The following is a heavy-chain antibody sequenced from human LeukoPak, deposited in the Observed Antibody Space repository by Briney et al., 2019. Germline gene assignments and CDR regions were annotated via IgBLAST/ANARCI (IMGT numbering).Heavy chain of an antibody. Sequence: ASVKVSCKASGYTFTSYDINWVRQATGQGLEWMGWMNPNSGNTGYAQKFQGRVTITRNTSISTAYMELSSLRSEDTAVYYCATVNWRFLEWSPGSGYWGQGTLVTVSS. CDR2: MNPNSGNT. D-gene: IGHD3-3*01. J-gene: IGHJ4*02. V-gene: IGHV1-8*03. CDR1: GYTFTSYD. CDR3: ATVNWRFLEWSPGSGY.